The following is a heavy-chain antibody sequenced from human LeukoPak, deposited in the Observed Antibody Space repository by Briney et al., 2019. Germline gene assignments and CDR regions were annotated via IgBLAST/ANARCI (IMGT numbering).Heavy chain of an antibody. D-gene: IGHD3-3*01. V-gene: IGHV3-30*18. Sequence: GRSLRLSCAASGFTFSRYGMHWVRQAPGKGLEWVAVISYDGSNKYYADSVKGRFTISRDNSKNTLYLQMNSLRAEDTAVYYCAKDSHYDFWSGYYLLGYYYAMDVWGQGTTVTVSS. CDR1: GFTFSRYG. CDR3: AKDSHYDFWSGYYLLGYYYAMDV. J-gene: IGHJ6*02. CDR2: ISYDGSNK.